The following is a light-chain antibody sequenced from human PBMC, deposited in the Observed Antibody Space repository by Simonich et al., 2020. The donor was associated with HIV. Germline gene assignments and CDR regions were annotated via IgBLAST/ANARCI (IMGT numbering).Light chain of an antibody. CDR1: QSVLYSSNNKNY. V-gene: IGKV4-1*01. Sequence: DIVMTQSPDSLAVSLGERATINCKSSQSVLYSSNNKNYLAWYQQKPGQPPKLLISWASTRESGVPDRFSGSGSGTDFTLTISSLQAEDVAVYYCQQYYSTPVLTFGGGTKVEIK. CDR2: WAS. J-gene: IGKJ4*01. CDR3: QQYYSTPVLT.